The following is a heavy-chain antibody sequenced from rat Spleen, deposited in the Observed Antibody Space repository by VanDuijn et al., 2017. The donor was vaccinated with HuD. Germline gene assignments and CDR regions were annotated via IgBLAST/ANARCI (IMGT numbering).Heavy chain of an antibody. CDR3: ARRHYGYTDYFDY. CDR2: IGYGDSSGHSST. D-gene: IGHD1-9*01. V-gene: IGHV5-29*01. J-gene: IGHJ2*01. Sequence: EVQLVESGGGLVQPGRSLNLSCAASGFTFSDYGVAWVRQAPTKGLEWVATIGYGDSSGHSSTYYPDSVKGRFTTSRDNAKSTLSLQMDSLRSEDTATYYCARRHYGYTDYFDYWGQGVMVTVSS. CDR1: GFTFSDYG.